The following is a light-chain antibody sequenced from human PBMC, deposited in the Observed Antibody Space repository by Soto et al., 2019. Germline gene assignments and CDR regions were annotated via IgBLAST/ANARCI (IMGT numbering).Light chain of an antibody. V-gene: IGLV2-14*01. CDR1: SSDVGGYNY. CDR2: EVS. J-gene: IGLJ1*01. Sequence: QSVLTQPDSVSGSPGQSITISCTGTSSDVGGYNYVSWYQQHPGKAPKLMIYEVSNRPSGVSNRFSGSKSGNTASLTISGLQAEDEADYYCSSYTSGSTRVFGTGSKVTVL. CDR3: SSYTSGSTRV.